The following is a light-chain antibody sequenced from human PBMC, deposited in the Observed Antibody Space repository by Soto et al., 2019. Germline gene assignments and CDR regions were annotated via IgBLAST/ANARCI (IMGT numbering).Light chain of an antibody. CDR1: QSVTTY. Sequence: DVQMTQSPSSLSASVGDRVTIAFRASQSVTTYLNWYQQKPGRAPDLLIYAASTLQSGVPSRFSGSGSGTDFTLTISCLQYEDFATYYCQQYYSYPLTFGGGTKVDI. CDR2: AAS. J-gene: IGKJ4*01. V-gene: IGKV1-39*01. CDR3: QQYYSYPLT.